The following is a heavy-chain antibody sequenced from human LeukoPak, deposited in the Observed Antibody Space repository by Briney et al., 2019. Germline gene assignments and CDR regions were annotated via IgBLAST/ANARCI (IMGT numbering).Heavy chain of an antibody. D-gene: IGHD3-10*01. CDR1: GYTFTGYY. V-gene: IGHV1-2*02. J-gene: IGHJ4*02. CDR2: VNPKSGAT. Sequence: ASVKVSCRASGYTFTGYYMHWVRQAPGQRLEWMGWVNPKSGATNYAQKFQGRVTMTRDTSISTAYMELSRLRSDDTAVYYCARDLGRDLNTILRGVIYTFDFWGQGTLVTVSS. CDR3: ARDLGRDLNTILRGVIYTFDF.